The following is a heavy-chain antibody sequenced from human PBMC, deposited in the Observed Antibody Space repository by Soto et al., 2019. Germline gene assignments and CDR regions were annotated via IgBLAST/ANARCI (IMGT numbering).Heavy chain of an antibody. CDR1: GYTFTSSG. Sequence: ASVKVSCKASGYTFTSSGISWVRQAPGQGLEWMGWISAYNGNTNYAQKLQGRVTMTTDTSTSTAYMELRSLRSDDTAVYYCARALERITMIVVVNTNSFYFDYWGQGTLVTVSS. V-gene: IGHV1-18*01. CDR2: ISAYNGNT. CDR3: ARALERITMIVVVNTNSFYFDY. J-gene: IGHJ4*02. D-gene: IGHD3-22*01.